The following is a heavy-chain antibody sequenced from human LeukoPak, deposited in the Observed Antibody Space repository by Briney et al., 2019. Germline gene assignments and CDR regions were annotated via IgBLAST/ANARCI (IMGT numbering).Heavy chain of an antibody. CDR2: ISSSSSYI. J-gene: IGHJ4*02. Sequence: GGSLRLSCAASGFTFSSYSMNWVRQAPGKGLEWVSSISSSSSYIYYADSVKGRFTISRDNSKNTLFLQMNSLRAEDTAVYYCAKGVDYCSGGSCPADYWGPGTLVTVSS. D-gene: IGHD2-15*01. V-gene: IGHV3-21*01. CDR1: GFTFSSYS. CDR3: AKGVDYCSGGSCPADY.